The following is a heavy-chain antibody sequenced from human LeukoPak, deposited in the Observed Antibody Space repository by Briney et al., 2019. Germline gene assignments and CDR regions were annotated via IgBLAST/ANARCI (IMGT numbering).Heavy chain of an antibody. D-gene: IGHD4-17*01. V-gene: IGHV3-23*01. CDR3: GSDPNGDYVGALGY. CDR1: GFTFSSYA. J-gene: IGHJ4*01. CDR2: VTSRGVGT. Sequence: PGGSLRPSCTDSGFTFSSYALAWVRQAPGKGLEWVAAVTSRGVGTHYADSVKGRFTISRDNSKNTIYLQMNSLRAEDTAIYYCGSDPNGDYVGALGYWGRGTLVTVSS.